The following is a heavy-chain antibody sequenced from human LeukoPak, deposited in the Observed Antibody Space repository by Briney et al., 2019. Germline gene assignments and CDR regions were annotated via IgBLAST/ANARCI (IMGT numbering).Heavy chain of an antibody. CDR3: AKDTSYSWRYFDY. CDR1: GFIFSRNS. CDR2: ISGSGHRT. V-gene: IGHV3-23*01. D-gene: IGHD1-1*01. Sequence: PGGSLRLSCAASGFIFSRNSMNWVRQAPGKGLEWVSGISGSGHRTYYADSVKGRFTISRDNSKNTLYLQMNSLRAEDTAVYYCAKDTSYSWRYFDYWGQGTLVTVSS. J-gene: IGHJ4*02.